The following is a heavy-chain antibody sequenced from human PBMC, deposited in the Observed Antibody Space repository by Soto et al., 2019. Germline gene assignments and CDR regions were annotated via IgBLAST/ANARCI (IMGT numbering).Heavy chain of an antibody. V-gene: IGHV3-30-3*01. CDR3: ARDKFASGIAVGDY. CDR1: GFTFSSYA. J-gene: IGHJ4*02. CDR2: ISYDGSNK. D-gene: IGHD6-19*01. Sequence: QVQLVESGGGVVQPGRSLRLSCAASGFTFSSYAMHWVRQAPGKELAWGAVISYDGSNKYYADSVKGRFTISRDNSKNTLYLQMNSLRAEDTAVYYCARDKFASGIAVGDYWGQGTLVTVSS.